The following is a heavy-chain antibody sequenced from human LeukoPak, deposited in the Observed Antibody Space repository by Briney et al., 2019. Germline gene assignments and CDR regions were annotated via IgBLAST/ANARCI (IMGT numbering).Heavy chain of an antibody. CDR3: ARVDVCPRCHFDY. Sequence: SGGSLRLSCAASGFTLSSYWMHWVRQAPGKGLVWVSCISTDGSSAIYADSVKGRFTISRDNAKNTLYLQMNSLRAEDTAVYYCARVDVCPRCHFDYWGQGTLVTVSS. D-gene: IGHD3-16*01. V-gene: IGHV3-74*01. CDR1: GFTLSSYW. J-gene: IGHJ4*02. CDR2: ISTDGSSA.